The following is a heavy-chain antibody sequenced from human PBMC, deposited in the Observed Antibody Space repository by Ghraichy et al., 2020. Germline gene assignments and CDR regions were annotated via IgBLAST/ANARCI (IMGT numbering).Heavy chain of an antibody. Sequence: ASVKVSCKVSGYTLTELSMHWVRQAPGKGLEWMGGFDPEDGETIYAQKFQGRVTMTEDTSTDTAYMELSSLRSEDTAVYYCATVSAAAALYDAFDIWGQGTMVTVSS. D-gene: IGHD6-13*01. CDR2: FDPEDGET. V-gene: IGHV1-24*01. J-gene: IGHJ3*02. CDR3: ATVSAAAALYDAFDI. CDR1: GYTLTELS.